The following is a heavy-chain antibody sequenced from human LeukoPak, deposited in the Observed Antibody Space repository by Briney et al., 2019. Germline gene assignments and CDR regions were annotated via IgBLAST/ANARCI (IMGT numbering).Heavy chain of an antibody. CDR1: GYSISSSNC. D-gene: IGHD2-8*01. Sequence: SETLSLTCAVSGYSISSSNCWSWIRQPPGKGLEWIGKINHSGSTNYNPSLKSRVTISVDTSKNQFSLKLSSVTAADTAVYYCARGGMVYAYYYYGMDVWGQGTTVTVSS. CDR2: INHSGST. CDR3: ARGGMVYAYYYYGMDV. V-gene: IGHV4-4*02. J-gene: IGHJ6*02.